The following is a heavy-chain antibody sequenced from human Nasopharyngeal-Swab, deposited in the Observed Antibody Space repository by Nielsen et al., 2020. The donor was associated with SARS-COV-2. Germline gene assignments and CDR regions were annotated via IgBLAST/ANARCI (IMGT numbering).Heavy chain of an antibody. CDR1: GFTFADSA. CDR2: ISVDGGST. V-gene: IGHV3-43*02. CDR3: AKGNYGGKVDS. Sequence: GESLKISCAASGFTFADSAMHWVRQAPGKGLEWVSLISVDGGSTYSADSVKGRFTISRDNSENSLYLQMNSLRIEDTALYYCAKGNYGGKVDSWGQGTLVTVSS. J-gene: IGHJ4*02. D-gene: IGHD4-23*01.